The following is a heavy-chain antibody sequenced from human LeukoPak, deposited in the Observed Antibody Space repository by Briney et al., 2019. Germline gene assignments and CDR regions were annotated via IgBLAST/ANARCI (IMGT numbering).Heavy chain of an antibody. V-gene: IGHV3-21*01. J-gene: IGHJ4*02. CDR1: GFTFSIYS. D-gene: IGHD6-19*01. CDR2: ISSSSSYI. CDR3: ARGLAVAAPFDY. Sequence: GGSLRLSCAASGFTFSIYSMNWVRQAPGKGLEWVSSISSSSSYIYYADSVKGRFTISRDNAKNSLYLQMNSLRAEDTAVYYCARGLAVAAPFDYWGQGTLVTVSS.